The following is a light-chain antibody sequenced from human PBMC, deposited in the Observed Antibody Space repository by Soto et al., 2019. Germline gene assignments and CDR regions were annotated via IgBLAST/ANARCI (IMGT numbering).Light chain of an antibody. CDR1: QSISSW. CDR2: KAS. CDR3: QQYNSHRP. J-gene: IGKJ1*01. Sequence: DIQMTQSPSTLSASVGDRVTITCRASQSISSWLAWYQQKPGKAPKLLIYKASSLESGVPSRFSGSGSGTEFTLTISSLQPDDFATYYCQQYNSHRPFGQGTKVEIK. V-gene: IGKV1-5*03.